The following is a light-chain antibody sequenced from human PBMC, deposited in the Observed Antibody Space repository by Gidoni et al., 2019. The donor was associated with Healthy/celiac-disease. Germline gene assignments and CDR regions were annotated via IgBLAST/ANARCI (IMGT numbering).Light chain of an antibody. CDR2: AAS. Sequence: DSQMTQSPSSLSASVGERVTITCRASQSISSYLNWYQQKPGKTPKLLIYAASSLQSGVPSRFSGIGSGTDFTLTISSLQHEDFATYYCQQSYSTPITFGQGTRLEIK. V-gene: IGKV1-39*01. CDR1: QSISSY. J-gene: IGKJ5*01. CDR3: QQSYSTPIT.